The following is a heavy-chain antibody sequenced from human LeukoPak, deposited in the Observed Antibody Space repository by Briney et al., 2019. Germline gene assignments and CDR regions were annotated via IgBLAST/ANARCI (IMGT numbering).Heavy chain of an antibody. V-gene: IGHV3-23*01. CDR3: ARVAGSYSIRPSDF. CDR2: IGVSDGYT. CDR1: GFTLDHYA. D-gene: IGHD1-26*01. J-gene: IGHJ4*02. Sequence: PGGSLRLSCAASGFTLDHYAMMWASQARGKGLVCVSAIGVSDGYTYDADSVQGRFIISRDKSKNTVSLQMNSLTGDDTALYYCARVAGSYSIRPSDFWGQGTVVIVSS.